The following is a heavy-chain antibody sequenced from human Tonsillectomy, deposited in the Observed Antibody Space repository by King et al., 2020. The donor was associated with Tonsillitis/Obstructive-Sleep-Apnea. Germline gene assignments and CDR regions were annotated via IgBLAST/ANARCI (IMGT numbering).Heavy chain of an antibody. CDR3: ARDSMEHYYDSSGYYTFNY. D-gene: IGHD3-22*01. CDR1: GYTFPNYG. Sequence: AQLVQSGAEVKKSGASVKVSCKASGYTFPNYGISWVRQAPGQGLEWMGWISAYNGHTNYAQKLQGRLTMTTDTSTSTAYLELRSLRSDDTAVYYCARDSMEHYYDSSGYYTFNYWGQGTLVTVSS. J-gene: IGHJ4*02. V-gene: IGHV1-18*01. CDR2: ISAYNGHT.